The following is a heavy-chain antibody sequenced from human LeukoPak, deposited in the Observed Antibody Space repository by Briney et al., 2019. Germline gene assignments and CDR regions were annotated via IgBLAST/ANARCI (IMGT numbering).Heavy chain of an antibody. D-gene: IGHD6-19*01. CDR1: GDSISSYY. CDR3: ARDTYSSGWYPSYYYGMDV. J-gene: IGHJ6*02. Sequence: SETLSLTCTVSGDSISSYYWSWIRQPPGKGLEWIGYIYYSGSTNYNPSLKSRVTISVDTSKNQFSLKLSSVTAADTAVYYCARDTYSSGWYPSYYYGMDVWGQGTTVTVSS. V-gene: IGHV4-59*01. CDR2: IYYSGST.